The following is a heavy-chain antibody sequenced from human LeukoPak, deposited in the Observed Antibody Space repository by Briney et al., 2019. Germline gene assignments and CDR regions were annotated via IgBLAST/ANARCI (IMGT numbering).Heavy chain of an antibody. Sequence: PGGSLRLSCAASGFTFSSYSMNWVRQAPGKGLEWVSYISSSSSTIYYADSVKGRFTISRDNAKNSLYLQMNSLRAEDTAVYYCATSESIAAAGTGHFDYWGQGTLVTVSS. CDR3: ATSESIAAAGTGHFDY. V-gene: IGHV3-48*04. CDR2: ISSSSSTI. D-gene: IGHD6-13*01. J-gene: IGHJ4*02. CDR1: GFTFSSYS.